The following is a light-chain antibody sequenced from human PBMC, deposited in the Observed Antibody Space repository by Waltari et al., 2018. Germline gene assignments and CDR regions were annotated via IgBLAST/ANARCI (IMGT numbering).Light chain of an antibody. CDR1: SGNIATNY. CDR3: QSFDSSHVV. Sequence: FMLTQPHSVSESPGKTVTISCTRSSGNIATNYVPWYQQRPGSAPTKVIYEDNQRPPGVPDRFSGSIDSSSNSASLIISGLKAEDEADYYCQSFDSSHVVFGGGTKLTVL. J-gene: IGLJ2*01. V-gene: IGLV6-57*03. CDR2: EDN.